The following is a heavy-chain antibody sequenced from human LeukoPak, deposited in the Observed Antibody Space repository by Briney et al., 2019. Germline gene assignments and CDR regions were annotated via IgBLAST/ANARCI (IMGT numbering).Heavy chain of an antibody. CDR3: ASSTVTPSHFDY. CDR1: GFTFSNYA. CDR2: ISSTSTI. Sequence: GGSLRLSCAASGFTFSNYAMNWVRQAPGKGLEWVSYISSTSTIYYADSVKGRFTISRDNAKNSLYLQMNSLRAEDTAVYYCASSTVTPSHFDYWGQGTLVTVSS. D-gene: IGHD4-17*01. V-gene: IGHV3-48*01. J-gene: IGHJ4*02.